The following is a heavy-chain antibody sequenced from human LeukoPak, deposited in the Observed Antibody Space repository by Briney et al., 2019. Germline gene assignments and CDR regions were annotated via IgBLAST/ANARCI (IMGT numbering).Heavy chain of an antibody. Sequence: GGSLRLSCAASGFTFADYWMSWVRQAPGKGLEWVANIRQDGSEKFYVDSVKGRFTISRDNDKSSLYLQMNSLRGEDTAVYFCARVGGPLELILWGKGPLVTVS. D-gene: IGHD2-15*01. V-gene: IGHV3-7*01. J-gene: IGHJ4*02. CDR1: GFTFADYW. CDR3: ARVGGPLELIL. CDR2: IRQDGSEK.